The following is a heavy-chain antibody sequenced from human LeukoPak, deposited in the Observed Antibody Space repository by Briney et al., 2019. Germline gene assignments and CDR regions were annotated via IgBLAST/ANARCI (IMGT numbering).Heavy chain of an antibody. V-gene: IGHV3-23*01. J-gene: IGHJ4*02. Sequence: GGSLRLSCAASGFTFSSYAMSWVRQAPGKGLEWVSAISGSGGSIYYADSVKGRFTISRDNSKNTLYLQMNSLRAEDTAVYYCAKSILMTTVTTYYFDYWGQGTLVTVSS. CDR3: AKSILMTTVTTYYFDY. D-gene: IGHD4-17*01. CDR2: ISGSGGSI. CDR1: GFTFSSYA.